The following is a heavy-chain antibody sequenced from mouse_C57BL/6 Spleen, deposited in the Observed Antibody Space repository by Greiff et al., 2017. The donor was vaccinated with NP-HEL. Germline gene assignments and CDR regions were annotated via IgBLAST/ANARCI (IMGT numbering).Heavy chain of an antibody. D-gene: IGHD2-1*01. V-gene: IGHV1-50*01. CDR2: IDPSDSYT. Sequence: QVQLQQPGAELVKPGASVKLSCKASGYTFTSYWMQWVKQRPGQGLEWIGEIDPSDSYTNYNQKFKGKATLTVDTSSSKAYMQLSSLTSEDSAVDYCARNYYYGTTEGFAYWGQGTLVTVSA. CDR1: GYTFTSYW. J-gene: IGHJ3*01. CDR3: ARNYYYGTTEGFAY.